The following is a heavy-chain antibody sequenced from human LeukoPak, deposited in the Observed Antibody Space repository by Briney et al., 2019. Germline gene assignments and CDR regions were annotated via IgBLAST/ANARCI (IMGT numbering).Heavy chain of an antibody. D-gene: IGHD1-26*01. J-gene: IGHJ4*02. CDR1: GYTLPALS. CDR3: ATESNGIVGATRVFDY. Sequence: ASGKVSCKVSGYTLPALSMPWVRHAPGKGLEWMGGFYPEDGETIYAQKFQGRVTMTADTSTDTAYTELSSLRSEDAAVYYCATESNGIVGATRVFDYWGQRTLVTVSS. V-gene: IGHV1-24*01. CDR2: FYPEDGET.